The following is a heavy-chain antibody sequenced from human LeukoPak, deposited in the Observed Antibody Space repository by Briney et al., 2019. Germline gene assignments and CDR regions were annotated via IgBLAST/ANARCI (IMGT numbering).Heavy chain of an antibody. CDR1: GFTFSSYG. CDR2: IWYDGGNK. Sequence: QPGRSLRLSCAASGFTFSSYGMHWVRQAPGKGLEWVAVIWYDGGNKYYADSVKGRFTISRDNSKNTLYLQMNTLRAEDTAVYYCARGRPIVVVDWGQGTLVTVSS. V-gene: IGHV3-33*08. CDR3: ARGRPIVVVD. J-gene: IGHJ4*02. D-gene: IGHD2-2*01.